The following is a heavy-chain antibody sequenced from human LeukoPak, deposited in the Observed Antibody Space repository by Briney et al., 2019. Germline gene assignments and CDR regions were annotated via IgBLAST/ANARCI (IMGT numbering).Heavy chain of an antibody. V-gene: IGHV4-4*07. CDR2: IYSTGST. Sequence: SETLSLTCTVSGGYISSYYWSWIRQPAGKGLEWIGRIYSTGSTNYNPSLKSRVTMSVDTSKNQFFLRLRSVTAADTAVYYCARQIASAGTAGFDFWGQGALVTVSS. J-gene: IGHJ4*02. CDR3: ARQIASAGTAGFDF. CDR1: GGYISSYY. D-gene: IGHD6-13*01.